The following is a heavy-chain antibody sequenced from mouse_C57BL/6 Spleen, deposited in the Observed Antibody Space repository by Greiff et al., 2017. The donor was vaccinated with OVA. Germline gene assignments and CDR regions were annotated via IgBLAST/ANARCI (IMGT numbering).Heavy chain of an antibody. D-gene: IGHD2-1*01. V-gene: IGHV1-50*01. Sequence: VKLQQPGAELVKPGASVKLSCKASGYTFTSYWLQWVKQRPGQGLEWIGEIDPSDSYTNYNQKFKGKATLTVDTSSSTAYMQLSSLTSEDSAVYYCARSVYYGNLYYFDYWGQGTTLTVSS. CDR1: GYTFTSYW. CDR2: IDPSDSYT. J-gene: IGHJ2*01. CDR3: ARSVYYGNLYYFDY.